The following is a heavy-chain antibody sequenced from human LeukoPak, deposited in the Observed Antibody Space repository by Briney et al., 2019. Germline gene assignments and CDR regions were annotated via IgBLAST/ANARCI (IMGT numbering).Heavy chain of an antibody. CDR2: ISGSGGST. J-gene: IGHJ6*02. Sequence: TGGSLRLSCAASGFTFSSYAMSWVRQAPGKGLEWVSAISGSGGSTYYADSVKGRSTISRDNSKNTLYLQMNSLRAEDTAVYYCAKGGYSGYDFNYYYGMDVWGQGTTVTVSS. CDR3: AKGGYSGYDFNYYYGMDV. V-gene: IGHV3-23*01. CDR1: GFTFSSYA. D-gene: IGHD5-12*01.